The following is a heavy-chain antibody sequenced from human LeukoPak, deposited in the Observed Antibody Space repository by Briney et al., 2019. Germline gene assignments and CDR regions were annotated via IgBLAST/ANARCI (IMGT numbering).Heavy chain of an antibody. CDR1: GYTFTSYA. V-gene: IGHV1-3*01. D-gene: IGHD3-22*01. J-gene: IGHJ4*02. CDR3: ARYYYDSSGYTPYFDY. Sequence: ASVKVSCKASGYTFTSYAMHWVRQAPGQRLEWMRWINAGNGNTKYSQKFQGRVTITRDTSASTAYMELSSLRSEDTAVYYCARYYYDSSGYTPYFDYWGQGTLVTVSP. CDR2: INAGNGNT.